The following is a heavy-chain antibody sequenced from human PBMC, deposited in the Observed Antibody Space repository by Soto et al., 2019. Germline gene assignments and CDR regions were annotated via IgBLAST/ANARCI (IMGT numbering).Heavy chain of an antibody. D-gene: IGHD3-3*01. V-gene: IGHV1-3*01. CDR1: GYTFTSYA. CDR2: INAGNGNT. J-gene: IGHJ6*02. Sequence: ASVKVSCKASGYTFTSYAMHWVRQAPGQRLEWMGWINAGNGNTKYAQKFQGRVTITTDESTSTAYMELSSLRSEDTAVYYCARGPSYDFWSGYTGYYYYGMDVWGQGTTVTVSS. CDR3: ARGPSYDFWSGYTGYYYYGMDV.